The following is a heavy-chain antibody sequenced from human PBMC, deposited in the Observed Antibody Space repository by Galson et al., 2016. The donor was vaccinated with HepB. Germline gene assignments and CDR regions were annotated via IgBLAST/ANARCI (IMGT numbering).Heavy chain of an antibody. J-gene: IGHJ6*02. CDR3: AKLPPRYDGSGAGYGMDI. Sequence: SLRLSSAASGFTFTNYAMTWFSQAPGKGLQWVSGNSGSINATYYDASVKGRFIISNDDSKNTLSLPMHSLRAADTALYYYAKLPPRYDGSGAGYGMDIWGQGTTVTVSS. D-gene: IGHD3-10*01. V-gene: IGHV3-23*01. CDR1: GFTFTNYA. CDR2: NSGSINAT.